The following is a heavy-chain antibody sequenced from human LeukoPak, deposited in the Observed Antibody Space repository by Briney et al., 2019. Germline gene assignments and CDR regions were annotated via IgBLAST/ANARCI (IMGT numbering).Heavy chain of an antibody. Sequence: GESLKISCKGSGYSFTKYWIGWVRQMPGKGLEWMGIIYPGDSDTRYSPSFQGQVTISADKSISTAYLQWSSLKASDTAMYYCARSLYGSGSYYFSYYFDYWGQGTLVTVSS. CDR1: GYSFTKYW. D-gene: IGHD3-10*01. CDR2: IYPGDSDT. J-gene: IGHJ4*02. CDR3: ARSLYGSGSYYFSYYFDY. V-gene: IGHV5-51*01.